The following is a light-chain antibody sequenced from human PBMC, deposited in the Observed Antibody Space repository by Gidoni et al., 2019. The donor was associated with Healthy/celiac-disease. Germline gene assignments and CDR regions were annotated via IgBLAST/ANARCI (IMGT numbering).Light chain of an antibody. CDR2: GNS. CDR1: GSTIGAGYD. CDR3: QSYDSSLSGTWV. Sequence: QSVLTQPPSVSGAPGQRVTISCTGSGSTIGAGYDVHWYQQLPGPAPKLLIYGNSNRPSGVPDRFSGSKSGTSASLAITGLQAEDEADYYCQSYDSSLSGTWVFGGGTKLTVL. V-gene: IGLV1-40*01. J-gene: IGLJ3*02.